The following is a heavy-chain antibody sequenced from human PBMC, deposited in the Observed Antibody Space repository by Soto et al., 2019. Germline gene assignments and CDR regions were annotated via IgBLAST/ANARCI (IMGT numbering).Heavy chain of an antibody. CDR3: AGLGMVAAHREFDP. D-gene: IGHD2-15*01. CDR1: SGTISSSDC. V-gene: IGHV4-4*02. J-gene: IGHJ5*02. Sequence: PSQTLSLICAVSSGTISSSDCWTCIRQPPGKGLEWIGEINQSGSPNYNPSLRSRVTISVDKSKSQFFLKLSSVTAADTAIYYCAGLGMVAAHREFDPWGQGTLVTVSS. CDR2: INQSGSP.